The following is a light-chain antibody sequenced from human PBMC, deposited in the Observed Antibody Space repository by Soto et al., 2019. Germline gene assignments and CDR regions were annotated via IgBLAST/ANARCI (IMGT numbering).Light chain of an antibody. J-gene: IGLJ1*01. Sequence: QSALTQPPSASGSPGQSVTISCTGTSSDVGAYNYVSWYQQHPGKAPKLMISEVNKRPSGVPDRFSGSKSGNTASLTVSGLQPEDGADYYCSSYGGPNNSNYVFGTGTKLTVL. V-gene: IGLV2-8*01. CDR2: EVN. CDR1: SSDVGAYNY. CDR3: SSYGGPNNSNYV.